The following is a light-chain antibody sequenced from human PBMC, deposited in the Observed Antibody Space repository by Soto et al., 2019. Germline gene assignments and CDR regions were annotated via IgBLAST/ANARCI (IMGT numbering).Light chain of an antibody. CDR3: QTFGDFPFT. CDR1: ESISSHY. CDR2: GAS. J-gene: IGKJ3*01. V-gene: IGKV3-20*01. Sequence: EVVLMQSPDTLSLSPGERATLSCRASESISSHYIAWYQHIPGPAPRLLSFGASTWATGIPDRFSGSWSGTDITLTISRLEPEDFAMYYSQTFGDFPFTFGPGTKVDIK.